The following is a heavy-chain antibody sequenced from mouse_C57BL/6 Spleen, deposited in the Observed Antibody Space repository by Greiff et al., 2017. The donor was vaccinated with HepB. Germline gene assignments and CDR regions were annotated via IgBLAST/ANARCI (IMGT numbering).Heavy chain of an antibody. D-gene: IGHD1-1*01. CDR2: IYPGDGDT. V-gene: IGHV1-82*01. Sequence: LQESGPELVKPGASVKISCKASGYAFSSSWMNWVKQRPGKGLEWIGRIYPGDGDTNYNGKFKGKATLTADKSSSTAYMQLSSLTSEDSAVYFCAFITTVGYFDVWGTGTTVTVSS. CDR1: GYAFSSSW. CDR3: AFITTVGYFDV. J-gene: IGHJ1*03.